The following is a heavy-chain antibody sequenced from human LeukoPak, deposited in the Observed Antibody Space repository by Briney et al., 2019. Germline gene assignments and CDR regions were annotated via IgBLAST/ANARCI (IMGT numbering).Heavy chain of an antibody. V-gene: IGHV4-59*01. J-gene: IGHJ4*02. CDR2: IYYSGST. CDR3: ARWGSLSGYYFDY. CDR1: GGSISSYY. Sequence: SETLSLTCTVSGGSISSYYWSWIRQPPGKGLEWIGYIYYSGSTNYNPSLKSRVTISVDTSKSQFSLKLSSVTAADTAVYYCARWGSLSGYYFDYWGQGTLVTVSS. D-gene: IGHD5-12*01.